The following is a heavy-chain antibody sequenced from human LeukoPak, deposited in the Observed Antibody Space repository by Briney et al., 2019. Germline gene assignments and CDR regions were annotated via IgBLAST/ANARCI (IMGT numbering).Heavy chain of an antibody. Sequence: PRGSLRLSCAASGFTSSNAWMSWVRHAPGKWLGWVSGISRNSGSIGYADSVKGRFTISRDNAKNSLYLQMNSLRAEDTALYYCAKGNYYYGMDVWGQGTTVTVSS. V-gene: IGHV3-9*02. CDR2: ISRNSGSI. J-gene: IGHJ6*02. CDR1: GFTSSNAW. CDR3: AKGNYYYGMDV.